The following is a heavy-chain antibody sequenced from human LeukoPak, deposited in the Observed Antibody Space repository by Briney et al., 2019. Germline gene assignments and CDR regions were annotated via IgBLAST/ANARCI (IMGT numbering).Heavy chain of an antibody. D-gene: IGHD5-12*01. CDR1: GLIVSSNY. J-gene: IGHJ3*02. CDR3: ARVIVATNTFDAFDI. Sequence: PGGSLRLSCAASGLIVSSNYMSCVRQAPGKGLEWVSIIYSGGSTYYADSVKGRFTISRDNSKNTLYLQMNSLRAEDTAVYYCARVIVATNTFDAFDIWGQGTMVTVSS. V-gene: IGHV3-53*01. CDR2: IYSGGST.